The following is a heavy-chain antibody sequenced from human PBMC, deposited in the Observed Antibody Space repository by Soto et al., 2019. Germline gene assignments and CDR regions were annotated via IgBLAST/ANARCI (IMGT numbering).Heavy chain of an antibody. J-gene: IGHJ4*02. V-gene: IGHV4-59*01. Sequence: SETLSLTCTVSGGSISRYYWSWSRQPPGKGLEWIGYIYYSGNTNYNPSLKSRVTMSVDTSRNQFSLQLSSVTAADTAVYYCARDAGATYFDNWGQGTLVTVSS. CDR2: IYYSGNT. CDR3: ARDAGATYFDN. CDR1: GGSISRYY.